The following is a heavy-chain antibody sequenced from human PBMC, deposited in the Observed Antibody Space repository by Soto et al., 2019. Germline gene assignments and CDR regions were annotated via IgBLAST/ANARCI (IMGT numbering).Heavy chain of an antibody. J-gene: IGHJ6*02. V-gene: IGHV1-18*01. CDR3: AREGCSGGSCYSRVHYYYYYGMDV. CDR2: ISAYNGNT. CDR1: GYTFTSYG. Sequence: GASVKVSCKASGYTFTSYGISWVRQAPGQGLEWMGWISAYNGNTNDAQKLQGRVTMTTDTSTSTAYMELRSLRSDDTAVYYCAREGCSGGSCYSRVHYYYYYGMDVWGQGTTVTVS. D-gene: IGHD2-15*01.